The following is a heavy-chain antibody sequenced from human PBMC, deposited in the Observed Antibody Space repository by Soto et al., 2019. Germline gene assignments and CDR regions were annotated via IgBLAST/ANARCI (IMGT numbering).Heavy chain of an antibody. Sequence: PGGSLRLSCAASGFTFSSYAMSWVRQAPGKGLEWVSAISGSGGSTYYADSVKGRFTISRDNSKNTLYLQMNSLRAEDTAVYYCAKVEYSSPSPGLNAPYYFDYWGQGTLVTVSS. V-gene: IGHV3-23*01. CDR2: ISGSGGST. D-gene: IGHD6-6*01. CDR1: GFTFSSYA. J-gene: IGHJ4*02. CDR3: AKVEYSSPSPGLNAPYYFDY.